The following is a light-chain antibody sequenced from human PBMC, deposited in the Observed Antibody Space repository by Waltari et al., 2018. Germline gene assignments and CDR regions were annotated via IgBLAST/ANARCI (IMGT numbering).Light chain of an antibody. CDR1: TSDLGGYHY. V-gene: IGLV2-14*01. Sequence: QSALTQPASVSGSPGQSITISCSGTTSDLGGYHYDSWYQQHPGKAPKLLIYDVNSRPSGVSNRFSGSKSGNTASLIISGLQAEDEADYYCCSFTSSSTWVFGGGTKLTVL. CDR2: DVN. CDR3: CSFTSSSTWV. J-gene: IGLJ3*02.